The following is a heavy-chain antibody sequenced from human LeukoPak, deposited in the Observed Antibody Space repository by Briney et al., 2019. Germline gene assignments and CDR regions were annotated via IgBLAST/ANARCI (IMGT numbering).Heavy chain of an antibody. CDR2: IYHSGST. CDR3: AGRLIGSGYQ. J-gene: IGHJ4*02. Sequence: SETLSLTCAVSGGSISSGGYSWSWIRQPPGKGLEWIGYIYHSGSTYYNPSLKSRVTISVDRSKNQFSLKLSSVTAADTAVYYCAGRLIGSGYQWGQGTLVTVSS. V-gene: IGHV4-30-2*01. CDR1: GGSISSGGYS. D-gene: IGHD3-22*01.